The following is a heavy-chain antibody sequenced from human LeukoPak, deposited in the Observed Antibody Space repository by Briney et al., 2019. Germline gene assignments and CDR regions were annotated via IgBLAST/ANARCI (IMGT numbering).Heavy chain of an antibody. D-gene: IGHD3-22*01. CDR1: GFTFSSYA. CDR3: AKDPWLSYDSSGYYFDY. V-gene: IGHV3-23*01. J-gene: IGHJ4*02. Sequence: GGSLRLSCAASGFTFSSYAMSRVRQAPGKGLEWVSAISGSGGSTYYADSVKGRFTISRDNSKNTLYLQMNSLRAEDTAVYYCAKDPWLSYDSSGYYFDYWGQGTLVTVSS. CDR2: ISGSGGST.